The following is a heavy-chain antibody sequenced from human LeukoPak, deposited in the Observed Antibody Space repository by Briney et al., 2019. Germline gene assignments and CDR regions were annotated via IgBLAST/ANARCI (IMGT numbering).Heavy chain of an antibody. D-gene: IGHD3-10*01. CDR2: ISSNGGTT. CDR1: RFTFNTYD. CDR3: VGYASGSYKVDY. Sequence: GGSLRLSCSASRFTFNTYDMHWVRQAPGKGLEYVSAISSNGGTTNYADSVRGRFTISRDNSKNTLYPQLSALRAEDTALYYCVGYASGSYKVDYWGQGTLVIVSS. J-gene: IGHJ4*02. V-gene: IGHV3-64D*06.